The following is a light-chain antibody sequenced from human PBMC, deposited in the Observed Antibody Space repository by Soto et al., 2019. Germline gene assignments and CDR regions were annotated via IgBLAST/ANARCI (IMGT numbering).Light chain of an antibody. V-gene: IGKV4-1*01. CDR3: QQYYSTSGWT. J-gene: IGKJ1*01. Sequence: DIVMTQSPDSLVVSLGERATINCKYSQSVLYSSNKKNYLAWYQQRPGQSPRLLIYWASTRESGVPARFSGSGSETDFTLTISNLQAEDVAVYYCQQYYSTSGWTFGQGTKVEIK. CDR1: QSVLYSSNKKNY. CDR2: WAS.